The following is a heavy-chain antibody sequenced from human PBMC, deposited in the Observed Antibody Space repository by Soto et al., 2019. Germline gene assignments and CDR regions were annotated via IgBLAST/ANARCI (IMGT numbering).Heavy chain of an antibody. CDR3: ARGGYSSSFRFDY. V-gene: IGHV1-69*06. CDR2: IFPFIDTS. CDR1: GDTFNTYE. J-gene: IGHJ4*02. D-gene: IGHD6-6*01. Sequence: QVQLVQSGAEVKKPGSSVKASCKASGDTFNTYEINWVRQAPGQGPEWMGGIFPFIDTSTYAQKFQGRVTITADKSTNTVYMELSGLRSGDTAVYFCARGGYSSSFRFDYWGQGNRVTVS.